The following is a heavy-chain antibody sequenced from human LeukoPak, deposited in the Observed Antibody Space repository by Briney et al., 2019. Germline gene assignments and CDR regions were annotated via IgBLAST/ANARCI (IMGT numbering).Heavy chain of an antibody. CDR1: GFTFSSYG. Sequence: GGLRLSCAASGFTFSSYGMSWVRQAPGKGLEWVSSISGGGGSTEYAVSVKGRFTISRDNSKNMLYLQMNSLRAEDTAVYYCARDEFRDDYVWGTPFDYWGQGTLVTVSS. CDR2: ISGGGGST. V-gene: IGHV3-23*01. CDR3: ARDEFRDDYVWGTPFDY. D-gene: IGHD3-16*01. J-gene: IGHJ4*02.